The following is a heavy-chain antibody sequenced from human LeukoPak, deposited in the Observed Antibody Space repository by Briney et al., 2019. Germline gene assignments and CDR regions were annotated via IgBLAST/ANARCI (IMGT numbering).Heavy chain of an antibody. J-gene: IGHJ6*03. CDR1: GGSISSYY. CDR2: IYYSGYT. V-gene: IGHV4-59*01. D-gene: IGHD3-10*01. CDR3: ARTTMVRGTYYMDV. Sequence: SETLSLTCTVSGGSISSYYWSWIRQPPGKGLEWIGYIYYSGYTNYNPSLKSRVTISVDTSKNQFSLKLSSVTAADTAVYYCARTTMVRGTYYMDVWGKGTTVTVSS.